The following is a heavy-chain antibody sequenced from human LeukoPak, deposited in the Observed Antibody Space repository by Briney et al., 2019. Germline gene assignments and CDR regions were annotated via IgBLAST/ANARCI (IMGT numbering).Heavy chain of an antibody. CDR1: GFTFSSYA. V-gene: IGHV3-30*04. Sequence: GGSLRLSCAASGFTFSSYAMHWVRQAPGKGLEWVAVISYDGSNKYYADSVKGRFTISRDNSKNTLYLQMNSLRAEDTAVYYCAKDRAGELLRGGLFDYWGQGTLVTVSS. CDR2: ISYDGSNK. J-gene: IGHJ4*02. CDR3: AKDRAGELLRGGLFDY. D-gene: IGHD1-26*01.